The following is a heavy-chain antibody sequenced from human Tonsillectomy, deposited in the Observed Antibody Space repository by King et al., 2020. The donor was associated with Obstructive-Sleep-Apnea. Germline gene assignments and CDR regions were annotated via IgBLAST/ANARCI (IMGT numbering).Heavy chain of an antibody. CDR3: AKGPHYYDSSGYSPFDY. CDR2: ISGSGGST. V-gene: IGHV3-23*04. D-gene: IGHD3-22*01. J-gene: IGHJ4*02. CDR1: GFTFSSYA. Sequence: QLVQSGGGLVQPGGSLRLSCAASGFTFSSYAMSWVRQAPGKGLEWVSAISGSGGSTYYADSVKGRFTISRDNSKNTLYLQMNSLRAEDTAVYYCAKGPHYYDSSGYSPFDYWGQGTLVTVSS.